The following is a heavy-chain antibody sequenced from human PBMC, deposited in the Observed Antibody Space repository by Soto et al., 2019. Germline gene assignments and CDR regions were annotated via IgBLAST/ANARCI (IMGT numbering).Heavy chain of an antibody. J-gene: IGHJ4*02. D-gene: IGHD5-18*01. V-gene: IGHV1-69*13. CDR2: IIPIFETA. CDR1: GGAFSSYA. Sequence: GASVKVSCKTSGGAFSSYAIIWVRQAPGQGLEWMGGIIPIFETANYAQDFQDRVTITADESTSTAYMELSSLRYEDTATYYCARGHVDAAMVVYFDSWGQGTLVTVSS. CDR3: ARGHVDAAMVVYFDS.